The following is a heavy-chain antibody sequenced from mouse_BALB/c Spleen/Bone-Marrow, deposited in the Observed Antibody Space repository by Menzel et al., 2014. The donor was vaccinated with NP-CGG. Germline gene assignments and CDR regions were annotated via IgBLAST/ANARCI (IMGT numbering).Heavy chain of an antibody. V-gene: IGHV14-4*02. CDR1: GFNIKDYY. J-gene: IGHJ1*01. Sequence: VQLQQSGAELVRSGASVKLSCTASGFNIKDYYMHWVKQRPEQRLAWIGWIDPENGVTEYAPKFQGKATMTADTSSNTAYLQLSSLTSEDTAVYYCKAAIYYGSYFDTWGAGTTVTVSP. CDR3: KAAIYYGSYFDT. CDR2: IDPENGVT. D-gene: IGHD2-1*01.